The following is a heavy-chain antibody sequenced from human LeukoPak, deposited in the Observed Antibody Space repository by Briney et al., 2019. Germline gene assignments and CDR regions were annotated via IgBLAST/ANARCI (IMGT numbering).Heavy chain of an antibody. Sequence: SVNVSCKASGGTFSSYAISWVRQPPGQGREWVGRIIPILGIANYAQRFSSRVTITADKSTSTHSTELSTLRSEDTAVYYCASLYYGGNSGAWGQGTLLTASS. CDR3: ASLYYGGNSGA. V-gene: IGHV1-69*04. D-gene: IGHD4-23*01. CDR2: IIPILGIA. CDR1: GGTFSSYA. J-gene: IGHJ1*01.